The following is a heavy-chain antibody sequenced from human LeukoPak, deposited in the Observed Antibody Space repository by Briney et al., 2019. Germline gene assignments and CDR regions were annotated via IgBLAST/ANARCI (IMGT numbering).Heavy chain of an antibody. J-gene: IGHJ3*02. Sequence: SETLSLTCTVSGGSISSSSYYWGWIRQPPGKGLEWIGYIHYSGSTNYNPSLKSRVTISVDTSKNQFSLKLSSVTAADTAVYYCACLTTADAFDIWGQGTMVTVSS. CDR2: IHYSGST. V-gene: IGHV4-61*05. D-gene: IGHD3-22*01. CDR1: GGSISSSSYY. CDR3: ACLTTADAFDI.